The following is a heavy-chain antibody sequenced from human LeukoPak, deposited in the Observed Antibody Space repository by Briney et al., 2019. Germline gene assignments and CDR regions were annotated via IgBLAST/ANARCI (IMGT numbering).Heavy chain of an antibody. CDR2: IYHSGST. D-gene: IGHD3-10*01. CDR1: GYSISSGYY. J-gene: IGHJ4*02. V-gene: IGHV4-38-2*02. Sequence: SETLSLTCTVSGYSISSGYYWGWIRQPPGKGLEWIGSIYHSGSTYYNPSLKSRVTISVDTSKNQFSLKLSSVTAADTAVYYCARDQGYYGSGSYLLDYWGQGTLVTVSS. CDR3: ARDQGYYGSGSYLLDY.